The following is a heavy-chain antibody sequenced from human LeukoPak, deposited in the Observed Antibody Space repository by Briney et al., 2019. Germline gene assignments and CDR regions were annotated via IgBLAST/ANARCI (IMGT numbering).Heavy chain of an antibody. CDR3: AREIRGGSYWAPVDY. V-gene: IGHV1-46*01. D-gene: IGHD1-26*01. CDR2: INPSGGST. CDR1: GYTFTSYY. Sequence: ASVKVSCKASGYTFTSYYMHWVRQAPGQGLEWMGIINPSGGSTSYAQKFQGRVTMTRDMSTSTVYMELSSLRSEDTAVYYCAREIRGGSYWAPVDYWGQGTLVSVSS. J-gene: IGHJ4*02.